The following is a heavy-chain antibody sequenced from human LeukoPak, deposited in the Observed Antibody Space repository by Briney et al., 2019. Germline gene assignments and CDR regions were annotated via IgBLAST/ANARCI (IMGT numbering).Heavy chain of an antibody. V-gene: IGHV1-18*01. D-gene: IGHD3-16*01. Sequence: ASVKVSCKASGYTFTSYGISWVRQAPGQGLEWMGWISAYNGNTNYAQKLQGRVTMTTDTSTSTAYMELRSLRSDDTAVYYCARRLYDYVWGSYDYWGQGTLVTVSS. CDR3: ARRLYDYVWGSYDY. CDR1: GYTFTSYG. J-gene: IGHJ4*02. CDR2: ISAYNGNT.